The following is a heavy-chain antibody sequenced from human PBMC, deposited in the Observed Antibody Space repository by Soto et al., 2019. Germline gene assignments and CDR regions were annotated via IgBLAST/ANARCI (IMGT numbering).Heavy chain of an antibody. Sequence: PGGSLRLSCAASTFIFSNYAMHWVRQAPGKGLEWVAVVSYDGSNKYYADSVKGRLTISRDNAKNSLYLQIYSLRAEDTAVYFCAREILDAFDAWGQGTMVTVSS. CDR3: AREILDAFDA. CDR2: VSYDGSNK. V-gene: IGHV3-30-3*01. CDR1: TFIFSNYA. J-gene: IGHJ3*01.